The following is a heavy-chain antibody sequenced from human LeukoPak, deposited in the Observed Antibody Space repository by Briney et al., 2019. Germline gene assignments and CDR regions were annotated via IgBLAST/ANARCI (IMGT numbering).Heavy chain of an antibody. CDR3: ARGVSSGSYSFYYYYYMDV. J-gene: IGHJ6*03. D-gene: IGHD1-26*01. V-gene: IGHV1-8*01. CDR2: MNPNSGNT. CDR1: GYTFTSYD. Sequence: ASVKVSCKASGYTFTSYDINWVRQATGQGLERMGWMNPNSGNTGYAQKFQGRVTMTRNTSISTAYMELSSLRSEDTAVYYCARGVSSGSYSFYYYYYMDVWGKGTTVTVSS.